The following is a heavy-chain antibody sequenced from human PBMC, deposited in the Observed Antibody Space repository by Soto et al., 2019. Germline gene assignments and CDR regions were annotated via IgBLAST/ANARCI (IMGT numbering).Heavy chain of an antibody. D-gene: IGHD3-10*01. Sequence: QVQLQESGPGLVKPSETLSLTCSVSGGSITSHYCSWFRQPPGKGLEWIGYIHHSGSTSYNPSLKRRVTMSVDTSKNRFSLKVRSVTAADTALYYCARQGFGQLHGLVDVWGPGTTVTVSS. V-gene: IGHV4-59*08. J-gene: IGHJ6*02. CDR1: GGSITSHY. CDR3: ARQGFGQLHGLVDV. CDR2: IHHSGST.